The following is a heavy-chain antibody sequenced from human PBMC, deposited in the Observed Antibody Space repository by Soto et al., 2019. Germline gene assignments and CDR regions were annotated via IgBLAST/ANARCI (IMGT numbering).Heavy chain of an antibody. D-gene: IGHD3-10*01. CDR2: INHSGST. J-gene: IGHJ5*02. CDR3: ARDRFTMIRGVIRKWWSDP. V-gene: IGHV4-34*01. CDR1: GGSFSGYY. Sequence: SETLSLTCAVYGGSFSGYYWSWIRQPPGKGLEWIGEINHSGSTNYNPPLKSRVTISVDTSKNQFSLKLSSVTAAGTAVYYCARDRFTMIRGVIRKWWSDPWGQGILVTAPQ.